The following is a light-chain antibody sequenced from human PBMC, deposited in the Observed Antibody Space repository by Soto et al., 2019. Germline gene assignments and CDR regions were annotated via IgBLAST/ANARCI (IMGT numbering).Light chain of an antibody. CDR2: DVS. J-gene: IGLJ2*01. CDR3: SSYTSSSTYVV. CDR1: SSDVGGYNY. Sequence: QSVLTQPASVSGSPGQSITISCTGTSSDVGGYNYVSWYQQHPGKAPKLMIYDVSNRPSVVSNRFSGSKSGNTASLTISGLQAEDEAEYYCSSYTSSSTYVVFGGGTKLTVL. V-gene: IGLV2-14*01.